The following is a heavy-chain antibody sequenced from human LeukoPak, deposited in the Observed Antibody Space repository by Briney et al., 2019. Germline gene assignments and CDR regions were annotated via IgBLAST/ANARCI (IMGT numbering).Heavy chain of an antibody. V-gene: IGHV3-30*18. J-gene: IGHJ4*02. CDR1: GFTFSSYG. D-gene: IGHD5-24*01. CDR2: ISYDGSNK. CDR3: AKPAKRWLQVWDLYCFDY. Sequence: GGSLRLSCAASGFTFSSYGMHWVRQAPGKGLEWVAVISYDGSNKYYADSVKGRFTISRDNSKNTLYLQMNSLRAEDTAVYYCAKPAKRWLQVWDLYCFDYWGQGTLVTVSS.